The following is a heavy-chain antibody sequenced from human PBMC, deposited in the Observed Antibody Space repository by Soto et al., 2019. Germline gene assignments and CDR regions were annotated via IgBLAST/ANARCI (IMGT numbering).Heavy chain of an antibody. CDR1: GFTFATTW. V-gene: IGHV3-15*07. CDR3: TTLSYYAYAF. D-gene: IGHD4-4*01. J-gene: IGHJ4*02. CDR2: IKSAQYGGTA. Sequence: EVQLVESGGGLAEPGGSLRLSCAASGFTFATTWMNWVRQAPGKGLEWVGQIKSAQYGGTADYAAAVKGRFFISRDDSRNIMSLQMNSLKTEDTAVYYCTTLSYYAYAFWGQGALVTVSS.